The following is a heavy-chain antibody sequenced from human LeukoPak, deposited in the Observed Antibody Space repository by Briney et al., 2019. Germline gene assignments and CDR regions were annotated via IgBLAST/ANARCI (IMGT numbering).Heavy chain of an antibody. D-gene: IGHD3-22*01. CDR3: ARGTYYYDSSGYYYFDY. V-gene: IGHV3-74*01. J-gene: IGHJ4*02. CDR1: GFTFSSYW. Sequence: GGSLRLSCAASGFTFSSYWMHWVRHAPGKGLVWVSRINSDGSSTSYADSVKGRFTISRDNAKNTLYLQMNSLRAEDTAVYYCARGTYYYDSSGYYYFDYWGQGTLVTVSS. CDR2: INSDGSST.